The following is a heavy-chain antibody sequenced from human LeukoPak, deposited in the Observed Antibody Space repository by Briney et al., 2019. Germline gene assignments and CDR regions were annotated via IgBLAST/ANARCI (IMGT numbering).Heavy chain of an antibody. V-gene: IGHV4-59*01. Sequence: SETLSLTCTVSGGSISSYYWSWIRQPPGKGLEWIGYIYYSGSTNYNPSLKGRVTISVDTSKNQFSLKLRSVTAADTAVYYCARVAGYMIEDYFDYWGQGTLVTVSS. CDR2: IYYSGST. D-gene: IGHD3-22*01. CDR3: ARVAGYMIEDYFDY. J-gene: IGHJ4*02. CDR1: GGSISSYY.